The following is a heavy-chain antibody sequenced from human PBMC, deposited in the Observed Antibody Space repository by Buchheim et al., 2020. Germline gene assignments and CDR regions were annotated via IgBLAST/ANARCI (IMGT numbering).Heavy chain of an antibody. CDR2: INNSGSGK. V-gene: IGHV3-11*01. D-gene: IGHD1-26*01. J-gene: IGHJ4*02. CDR3: ARVGRAGSYLFDY. CDR1: GFIFSDYY. Sequence: QVHLVESGGGLVKPGGSLRLSCAASGFIFSDYYMSWLRQGPGKGLEWISYINNSGSGKYFAKSVKGRFTISRDNSRNSVSLHMNGLSPDDTAVYFCARVGRAGSYLFDYWGQGAL.